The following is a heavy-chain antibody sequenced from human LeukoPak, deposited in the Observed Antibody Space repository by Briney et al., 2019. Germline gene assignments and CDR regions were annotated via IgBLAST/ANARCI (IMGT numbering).Heavy chain of an antibody. J-gene: IGHJ3*02. CDR1: VYTFTGYY. CDR2: INPNSGGT. Sequence: ASVKVSCKASVYTFTGYYMHWVRQAPGQGLAWMGWINPNSGGTNYAQKFQGRVTMTRDTSISTAYMELSRLRSDDTAVYYCARGRITIFGVVIKEKHDAFDIWGQGTMVTVSS. D-gene: IGHD3-3*01. V-gene: IGHV1-2*02. CDR3: ARGRITIFGVVIKEKHDAFDI.